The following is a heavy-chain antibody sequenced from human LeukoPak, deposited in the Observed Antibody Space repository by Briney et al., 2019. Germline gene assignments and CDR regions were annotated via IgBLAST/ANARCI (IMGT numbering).Heavy chain of an antibody. J-gene: IGHJ3*02. V-gene: IGHV3-30-3*01. CDR2: ISYDGSNK. CDR1: GFTFSSYA. CDR3: ARDRGVPGPGNALDI. Sequence: GGSLRLSCAASGFTFSSYAMHWVRQAPGKGLEWVAVISYDGSNKFYTDSVKGRFTISRDNSKNTHYLQMSSLRAEDTAVYYCARDRGVPGPGNALDIWGQGTMVTVSS. D-gene: IGHD2-8*01.